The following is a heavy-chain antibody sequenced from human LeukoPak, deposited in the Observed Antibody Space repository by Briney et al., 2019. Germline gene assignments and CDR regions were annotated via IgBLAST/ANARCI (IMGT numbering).Heavy chain of an antibody. D-gene: IGHD1-26*01. CDR3: AKAFSGTLEFDY. J-gene: IGHJ4*02. Sequence: GGSLRLSCAASGFTFSSYIMSWVRQAPGKGLEWVSTISGSGGSTNYADSGKGRFTISRDNSKNTLYLQVDSLRAEDTAVYYCAKAFSGTLEFDYWGQGTLVTVSS. V-gene: IGHV3-23*01. CDR1: GFTFSSYI. CDR2: ISGSGGST.